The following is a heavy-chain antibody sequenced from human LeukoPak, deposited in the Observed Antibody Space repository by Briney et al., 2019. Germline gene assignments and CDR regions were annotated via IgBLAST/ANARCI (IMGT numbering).Heavy chain of an antibody. V-gene: IGHV4-59*08. Sequence: PSETLSLTCTVSGGSISSYYWSWTRQPPGKGLEWIGYIYYSGSTNYNPSLKSRVTISVDASKNQFSLKLSSVTAADTAVYYCARHRGIVYSYGSIIDYWGQGTLVTVSS. CDR1: GGSISSYY. CDR3: ARHRGIVYSYGSIIDY. D-gene: IGHD5-18*01. J-gene: IGHJ4*02. CDR2: IYYSGST.